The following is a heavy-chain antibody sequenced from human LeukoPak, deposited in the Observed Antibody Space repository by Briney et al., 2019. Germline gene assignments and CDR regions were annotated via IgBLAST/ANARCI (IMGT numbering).Heavy chain of an antibody. Sequence: SETLSLTCTVSGGSISSSSSYWGWHRQPPGQGLEWIGSIYYSGSSFDNPALKSRVTISVDTSKNQFSLKLSSVAGADTGVYYCARHRRPNWFDPWGEGSLVTVSS. CDR1: GGSISSSSSY. CDR3: ARHRRPNWFDP. J-gene: IGHJ5*02. CDR2: IYYSGSS. V-gene: IGHV4-39*01.